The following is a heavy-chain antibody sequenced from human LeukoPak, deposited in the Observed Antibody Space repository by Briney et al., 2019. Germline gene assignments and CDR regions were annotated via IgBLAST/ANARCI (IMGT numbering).Heavy chain of an antibody. J-gene: IGHJ4*02. D-gene: IGHD3-3*01. Sequence: PGGSLRLSCAASGFTFSSYGMHWVRQAPGKGLEWVAFIRYDGSNKYYADSVKGRFTISRDNSKNTLYLQMNSLRAEDTAVYYCAKDLLRFLEWLAYFDYWGQGTLVTVSS. CDR2: IRYDGSNK. V-gene: IGHV3-30*02. CDR3: AKDLLRFLEWLAYFDY. CDR1: GFTFSSYG.